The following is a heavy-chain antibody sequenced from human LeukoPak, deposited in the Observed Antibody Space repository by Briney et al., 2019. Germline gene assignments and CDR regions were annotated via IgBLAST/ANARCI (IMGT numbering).Heavy chain of an antibody. CDR2: IYYSGST. CDR1: GGSISSYY. Sequence: SETLSLTCTVSGGSISSYYWSWIRQPPGKGLEWIGYIYYSGSTNYNPSLKSRVTISVDTSKNQFSLKLSSVTAADTAVYYCARDLGGPYGSGNYFDYWGQGTLVTVSS. V-gene: IGHV4-59*01. D-gene: IGHD3-10*01. CDR3: ARDLGGPYGSGNYFDY. J-gene: IGHJ4*02.